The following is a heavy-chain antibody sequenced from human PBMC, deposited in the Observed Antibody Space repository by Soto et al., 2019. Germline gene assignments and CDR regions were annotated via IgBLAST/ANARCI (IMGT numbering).Heavy chain of an antibody. V-gene: IGHV3-23*01. D-gene: IGHD3-10*01. CDR3: VKNSGWFNS. CDR2: IYGDGRTT. Sequence: GGSLRLSCEASGFIFSTTDMSWVRQAPGKGLEWVSTIYGDGRTTYYADSVRGRFSISRDNSKNMVYLQMDSLRVDDTAIYYCVKNSGWFNSWGQGSLVTVSS. CDR1: GFIFSTTD. J-gene: IGHJ5*01.